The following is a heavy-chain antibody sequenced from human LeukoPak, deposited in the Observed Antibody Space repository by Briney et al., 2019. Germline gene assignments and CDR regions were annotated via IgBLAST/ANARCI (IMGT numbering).Heavy chain of an antibody. V-gene: IGHV3-7*01. CDR2: IKQDGSET. Sequence: PGGSLRLSCAASGFTFSSYWMSWVRQAPGKGLEWVANIKQDGSETYYVDSVKGRFIISRDNAKNSLYLQMNSLRGEDTAVYYCAREVGGVRGHGRYAFDIWGQGTMVTVSS. D-gene: IGHD3-10*01. J-gene: IGHJ3*02. CDR3: AREVGGVRGHGRYAFDI. CDR1: GFTFSSYW.